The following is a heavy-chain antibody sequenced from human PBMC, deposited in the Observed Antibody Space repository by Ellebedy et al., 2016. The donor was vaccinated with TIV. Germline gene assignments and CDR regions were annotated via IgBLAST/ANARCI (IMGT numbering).Heavy chain of an antibody. D-gene: IGHD2-2*01. V-gene: IGHV1-2*04. CDR2: INPNSGGT. CDR3: AREIVVVPAARYYYYGMDV. CDR1: GYTFTSYA. J-gene: IGHJ6*02. Sequence: ASVKVSCXASGYTFTSYAMHWVRQAPGQGLEWMGWINPNSGGTNYAQKFQGWVTMTRDTSISTAYMELSRLRSDDTAVYYCAREIVVVPAARYYYYGMDVWGQGTTVTVSS.